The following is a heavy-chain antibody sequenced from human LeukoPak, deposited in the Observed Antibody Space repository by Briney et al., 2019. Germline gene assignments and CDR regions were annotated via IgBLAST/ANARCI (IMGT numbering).Heavy chain of an antibody. V-gene: IGHV4-61*02. Sequence: PSQTLSLTCTVSGISISSGDYYWSWIRQPAGKGLEWIGRIYTSGSTTYNPSLKSRVTISGDTSENQFSLRLSPVTAADTAVYYCARASYSYDISGWVPFDYWGQGTLVTVSS. CDR2: IYTSGST. CDR1: GISISSGDYY. CDR3: ARASYSYDISGWVPFDY. D-gene: IGHD3-22*01. J-gene: IGHJ4*02.